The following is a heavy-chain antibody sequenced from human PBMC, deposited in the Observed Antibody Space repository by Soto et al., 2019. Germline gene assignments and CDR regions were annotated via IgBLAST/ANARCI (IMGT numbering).Heavy chain of an antibody. V-gene: IGHV4-4*07. Sequence: QVQLRESGPGLVKPSETLSLTCTVSGGSISSYYWSWIRQPAGKGLEWIGRIYTSGGTNYNPTLKGRVTMSVDTSKKQISLKLSSVTAADTAVYYCARGAAAGVDYGMDVWGQGATVTVSS. CDR3: ARGAAAGVDYGMDV. J-gene: IGHJ6*02. CDR1: GGSISSYY. D-gene: IGHD6-13*01. CDR2: IYTSGGT.